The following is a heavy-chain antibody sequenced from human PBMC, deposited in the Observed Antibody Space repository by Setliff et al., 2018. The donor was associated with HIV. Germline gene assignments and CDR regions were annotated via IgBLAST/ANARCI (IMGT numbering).Heavy chain of an antibody. V-gene: IGHV4-38-2*02. CDR1: DYSISSGYF. D-gene: IGHD1-1*01. J-gene: IGHJ4*02. CDR3: ARRTYPGSYTPYFDY. CDR2: IYHSGRT. Sequence: SETLSLTCTVSDYSISSGYFWGWIRQPPGKGLEWIGTIYHSGRTDYNPSLETRATISVDTPKNQFSLRLTSVTAADTAVYYCARRTYPGSYTPYFDYWGQGTLVTVSS.